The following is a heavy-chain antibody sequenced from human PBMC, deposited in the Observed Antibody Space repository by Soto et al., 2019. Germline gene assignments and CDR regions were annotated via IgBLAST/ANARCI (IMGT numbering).Heavy chain of an antibody. CDR1: GGTFSSYA. CDR3: ARSGVQLWSYNWFAP. CDR2: IIPIFGTA. V-gene: IGHV1-69*13. D-gene: IGHD5-18*01. Sequence: GASVKVSCKASGGTFSSYAISWVRQAPGQGLEWMGGIIPIFGTANYAQKFQGRVTITADESTSTAYMELSSLRSEDTAVYYCARSGVQLWSYNWFAPWGQGTLVTVSS. J-gene: IGHJ5*02.